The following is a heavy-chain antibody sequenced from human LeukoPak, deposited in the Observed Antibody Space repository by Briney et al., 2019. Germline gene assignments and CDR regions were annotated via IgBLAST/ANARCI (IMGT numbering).Heavy chain of an antibody. CDR3: ATGVIGTVVTPFDY. CDR2: IIPFFNRA. Sequence: SVKVSCKASGGTFSLFAFNWVRQAPGQGLEWMGGIIPFFNRATYAQKFQGRISIITDESTSTAYMELSSLTSEDTAVYYCATGVIGTVVTPFDYWGQGTLVTVSS. D-gene: IGHD4-23*01. CDR1: GGTFSLFA. J-gene: IGHJ4*02. V-gene: IGHV1-69*05.